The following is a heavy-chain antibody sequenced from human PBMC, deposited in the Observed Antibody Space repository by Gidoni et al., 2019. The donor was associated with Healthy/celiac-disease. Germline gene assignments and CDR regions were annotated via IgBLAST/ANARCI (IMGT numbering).Heavy chain of an antibody. J-gene: IGHJ3*02. CDR3: AKCQIQLWFDAFDI. D-gene: IGHD5-18*01. CDR2: ISYDGSNK. Sequence: QVPLVESGGGVVQPGRSLRLSCAASGFPFSSYGMHWVRQAPGKGLEWVAVISYDGSNKYYADSVKGRFTISRDNSKNTLYLQMNSLRAEDTAVYYCAKCQIQLWFDAFDIWGQGTMVTVSS. V-gene: IGHV3-30*18. CDR1: GFPFSSYG.